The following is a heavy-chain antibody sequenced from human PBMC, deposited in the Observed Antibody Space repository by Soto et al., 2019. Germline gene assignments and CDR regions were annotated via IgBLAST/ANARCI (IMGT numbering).Heavy chain of an antibody. CDR3: AKNPGYYYDSTGYHFDY. CDR2: IYSGGST. J-gene: IGHJ4*02. V-gene: IGHV3-53*01. Sequence: GGSLGLSCAASGFTVSINYMSWFRQAPGKGLEWVSVIYSGGSTYYADSVKGRFTISRDNSKNTLYLQMNSLRAEDTAVYYCAKNPGYYYDSTGYHFDYWGQGTLVTVSS. CDR1: GFTVSINY. D-gene: IGHD3-22*01.